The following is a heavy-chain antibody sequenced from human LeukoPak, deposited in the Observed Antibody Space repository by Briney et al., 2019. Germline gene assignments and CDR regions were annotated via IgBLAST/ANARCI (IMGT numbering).Heavy chain of an antibody. V-gene: IGHV4-28*03. CDR1: GYSISSSNW. J-gene: IGHJ3*02. CDR3: ARASTGIAVAGPTDAFDI. CDR2: IYYSGST. D-gene: IGHD6-19*01. Sequence: SDTLSLTCAVSGYSISSSNWWGWIRQPPGKGLEWIGYIYYSGSTYYNPSLKSRVTMSVDTSKNQFSLKLSSVTAVDTAVYYCARASTGIAVAGPTDAFDIWSQGTMVTVSS.